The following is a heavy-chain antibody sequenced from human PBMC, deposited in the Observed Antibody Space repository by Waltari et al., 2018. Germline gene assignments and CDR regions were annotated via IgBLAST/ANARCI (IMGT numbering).Heavy chain of an antibody. D-gene: IGHD3-3*01. CDR3: ARVPSVDFLSGCYGNGMDV. CDR1: GFTFGNFW. V-gene: IGHV3-74*03. CDR2: IKGDGTDS. Sequence: EVLLEESGGGLVQPGESLRLSCAASGFTFGNFWMPWVRQGPGKGLVWVGRIKGDGTDSTYADFLNGRFSISRDNAKNRLYLHIDSLRVEDTAVYYCARVPSVDFLSGCYGNGMDVWGQGTTVTV. J-gene: IGHJ6*02.